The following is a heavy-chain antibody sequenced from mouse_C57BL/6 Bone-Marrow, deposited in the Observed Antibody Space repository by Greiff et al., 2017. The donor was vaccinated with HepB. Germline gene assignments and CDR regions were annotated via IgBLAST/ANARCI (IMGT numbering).Heavy chain of an antibody. Sequence: VQLQQSGAELVRPGTSVKMSCKASGYTFTNYWIGWAKQRPGHGLEWIGDIYPGGGYTNYNEKFKGKATLTADKSSSTAYMQFSSLTSEDSAIYYCARHYYGSSPYYAMDYWGQGTSVTVSS. CDR1: GYTFTNYW. D-gene: IGHD1-1*01. CDR3: ARHYYGSSPYYAMDY. CDR2: IYPGGGYT. V-gene: IGHV1-63*01. J-gene: IGHJ4*01.